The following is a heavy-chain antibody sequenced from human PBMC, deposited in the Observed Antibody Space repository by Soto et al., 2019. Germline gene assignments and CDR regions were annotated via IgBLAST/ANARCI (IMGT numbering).Heavy chain of an antibody. J-gene: IGHJ4*02. V-gene: IGHV3-64D*06. CDR3: VSGTRYISGPFDX. Sequence: PGGSLRLSCSASGFIFSSYGMHWVRQAPGKGLEYVSSITSDGAKTYYTYSVKVRFFIYRDDSKNTLYLQMSSLGAEDTAVYYCVSGTRYISGPFDXWGQGTLVTVSX. CDR1: GFIFSSYG. CDR2: ITSDGAKT. D-gene: IGHD6-19*01.